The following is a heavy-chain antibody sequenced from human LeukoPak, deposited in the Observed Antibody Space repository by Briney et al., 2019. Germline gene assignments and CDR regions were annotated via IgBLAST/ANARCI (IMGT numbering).Heavy chain of an antibody. D-gene: IGHD6-13*01. CDR1: GFTFSSYA. CDR3: APPRAAGFFS. CDR2: ITGSSSST. J-gene: IGHJ5*02. V-gene: IGHV3-23*01. Sequence: PGGSLRLSCAASGFTFSSYAMNWIRQAPGKGLEWASSITGSSSSTYYADSVKGRFTISRDNSKNTLYLQMNSLRADDTAVYYCAPPRAAGFFSWGQGTLVTVSS.